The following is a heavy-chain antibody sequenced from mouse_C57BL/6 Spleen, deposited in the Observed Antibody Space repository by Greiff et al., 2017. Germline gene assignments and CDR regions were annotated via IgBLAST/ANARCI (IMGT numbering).Heavy chain of an antibody. J-gene: IGHJ4*01. V-gene: IGHV1-64*01. CDR2: IHPNSGST. CDR1: GYTFTSYW. D-gene: IGHD3-2*02. CDR3: ARSRISRQLMLQGDAMDY. Sequence: QVQLQQPGAELVKPGASVKLSCKASGYTFTSYWMHWVKQRPGQGLEWIGMIHPNSGSTNYNEKFKSKATLTVDKSSSTAYMQLSSLTSEDSAVXYCARSRISRQLMLQGDAMDYWGQGTSVTVSS.